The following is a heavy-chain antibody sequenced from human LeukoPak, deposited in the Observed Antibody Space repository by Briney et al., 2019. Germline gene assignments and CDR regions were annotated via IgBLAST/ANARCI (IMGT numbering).Heavy chain of an antibody. CDR2: ISYDGSNK. CDR3: ARRGIVVVVAEERNWFDP. J-gene: IGHJ5*02. CDR1: GFTFSSYA. D-gene: IGHD2-15*01. V-gene: IGHV3-30-3*01. Sequence: GRSLRLSCAASGFTFSSYAMHWVRQAPGKGLEWVAVISYDGSNKHYADSVKGRFTISRDNSKNTLYLQMNSLRAEDTAVYYCARRGIVVVVAEERNWFDPWGQGTLVTVSS.